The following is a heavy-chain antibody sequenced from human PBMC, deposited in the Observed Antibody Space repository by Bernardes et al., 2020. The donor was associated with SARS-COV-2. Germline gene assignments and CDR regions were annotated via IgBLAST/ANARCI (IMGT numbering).Heavy chain of an antibody. V-gene: IGHV6-1*01. CDR1: GDSVSDNGAA. Sequence: SQTLSLTCGISGDSVSDNGAAWNWIRQSPTRGLEWLGRTYFRSKWYHDYAESFKGRITINPDTSTNHFSLQMNSMSPEDTAVYYCARGRRAFDIWGQGTMVTVSS. J-gene: IGHJ3*02. CDR3: ARGRRAFDI. CDR2: TYFRSKWYH.